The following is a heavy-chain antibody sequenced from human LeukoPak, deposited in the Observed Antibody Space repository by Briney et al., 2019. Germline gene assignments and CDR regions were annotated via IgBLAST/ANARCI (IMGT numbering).Heavy chain of an antibody. J-gene: IGHJ6*04. CDR3: AELGITMIGGV. D-gene: IGHD3-10*02. CDR1: GFTFNNYG. Sequence: GGSLRLSCAASGFTFNNYGMHWVRQAPGKGLEWVAFIRYNGNNQYYADSVKGRFTISRDNSKNTLYLQMNSLRAEDTAVYYCAELGITMIGGVWGKGTTVTISS. V-gene: IGHV3-30*02. CDR2: IRYNGNNQ.